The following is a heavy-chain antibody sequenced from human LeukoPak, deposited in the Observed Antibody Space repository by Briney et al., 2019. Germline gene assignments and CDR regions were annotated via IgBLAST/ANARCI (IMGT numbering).Heavy chain of an antibody. CDR1: GFTFSSYG. J-gene: IGHJ4*02. Sequence: PGRSLRLSCAASGFTFSSYGMHWVRQAPGKGLEWVSAISGSGGSTYYADSVKGRFTISRDNSKNTLYLQMNSLRAEDTAVYYCASYPAAGLDYWGQGTLVTVSS. CDR2: ISGSGGST. D-gene: IGHD6-13*01. V-gene: IGHV3-23*01. CDR3: ASYPAAGLDY.